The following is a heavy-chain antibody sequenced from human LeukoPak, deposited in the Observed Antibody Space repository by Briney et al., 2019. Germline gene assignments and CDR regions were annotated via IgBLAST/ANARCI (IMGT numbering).Heavy chain of an antibody. V-gene: IGHV4-4*07. CDR2: IYTSGST. J-gene: IGHJ6*03. CDR1: GGSISSYY. D-gene: IGHD2-15*01. CDR3: AREWYALSMDYYYYYMDV. Sequence: PSETLSLTCTVSGGSISSYYWSWIRQPAGKGLEWIGRIYTSGSTNYNPSLKGRVTMSVDTSKNQFSLKLSSVTAADTAVYYCAREWYALSMDYYYYYMDVWGKGTTVTVSS.